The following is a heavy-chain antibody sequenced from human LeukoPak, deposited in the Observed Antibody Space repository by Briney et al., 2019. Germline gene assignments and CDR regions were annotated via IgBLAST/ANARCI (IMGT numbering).Heavy chain of an antibody. CDR1: GGSISSYY. Sequence: PSETLSLTCTVSGGSISSYYWSWIRQPAGKGLEWIGRIYTSGSTNYSPSLKSRVTMSVDTSKNQFSLKLSSVTAADTAVYYCARDDFWSGYYERFDPWGQGTLVTVSS. J-gene: IGHJ5*02. V-gene: IGHV4-4*07. D-gene: IGHD3-3*01. CDR3: ARDDFWSGYYERFDP. CDR2: IYTSGST.